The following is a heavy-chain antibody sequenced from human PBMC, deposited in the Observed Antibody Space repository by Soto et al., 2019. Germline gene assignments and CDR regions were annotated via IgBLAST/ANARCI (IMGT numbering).Heavy chain of an antibody. Sequence: QVQLVQSGAEVKKPWSSVKVSCKASGGTFSSYTISWVRQAPGQGLEWMGRIIPILGIANYAQKFQGRVTITADKSTSTAYMELSSLRSEDTAVYYCATSYEQLIQYYFDYWGQGTLVTVSS. V-gene: IGHV1-69*02. CDR1: GGTFSSYT. J-gene: IGHJ4*02. CDR3: ATSYEQLIQYYFDY. CDR2: IIPILGIA. D-gene: IGHD6-6*01.